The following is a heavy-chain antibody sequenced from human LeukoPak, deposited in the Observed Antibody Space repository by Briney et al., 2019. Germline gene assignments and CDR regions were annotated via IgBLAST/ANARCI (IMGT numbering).Heavy chain of an antibody. CDR2: IYTSGST. CDR3: ARDGLYYYGGIGDYYYYYMDV. Sequence: TSQTLSLTCTVSGGSISSGSYYWSWIRQPAGKGVEWIGRIYTSGSTNYNPSLKSRVTISVDTSKNQFSLKLSSVTAADTAVYYCARDGLYYYGGIGDYYYYYMDVWGKGTTVTASS. D-gene: IGHD4-23*01. V-gene: IGHV4-61*02. J-gene: IGHJ6*03. CDR1: GGSISSGSYY.